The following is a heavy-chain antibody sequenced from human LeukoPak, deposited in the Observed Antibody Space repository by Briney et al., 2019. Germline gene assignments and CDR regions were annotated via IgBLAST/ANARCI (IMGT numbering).Heavy chain of an antibody. V-gene: IGHV3-21*01. D-gene: IGHD5-12*01. CDR3: ARVLVATTLASENWLDP. CDR1: GFSFSSHA. CDR2: ITSTRSDI. Sequence: GGSLRLSCEASGFSFSSHAMHWVRQAPGKGLDWVSAITSTRSDIYYADSGKGRFTISRDNARNSLFLQMNSLRAEDTAVYYCARVLVATTLASENWLDPWGQGTLVTVSS. J-gene: IGHJ5*02.